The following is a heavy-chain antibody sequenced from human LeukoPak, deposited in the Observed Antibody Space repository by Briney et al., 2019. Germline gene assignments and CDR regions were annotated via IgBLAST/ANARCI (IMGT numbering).Heavy chain of an antibody. CDR3: ATDRGYSGYEDYYGMDV. V-gene: IGHV1-24*01. CDR1: GYTFIGYY. D-gene: IGHD5-12*01. CDR2: FDPEDGET. J-gene: IGHJ6*02. Sequence: GASVKVSCKASGYTFIGYYIHWIRQAPGQGLEWMGGFDPEDGETIYAQKFQGRVTMTEDTSTDTAYMELSSLRSEDTAVYYCATDRGYSGYEDYYGMDVWGQGTTVTVSS.